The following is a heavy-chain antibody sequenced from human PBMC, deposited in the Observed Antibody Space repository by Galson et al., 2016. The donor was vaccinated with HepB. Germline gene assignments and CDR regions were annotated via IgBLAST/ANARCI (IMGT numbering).Heavy chain of an antibody. CDR1: GYSFSSFE. J-gene: IGHJ2*01. CDR3: MRGCSKFDCYSPWYFDL. CDR2: LNPNTGKT. V-gene: IGHV1-8*01. D-gene: IGHD2-15*01. Sequence: SVKVSCKASGYSFSSFEINWVRQAPGEGLEWMGLLNPNTGKTAYQENFQGRVTMTTDAFIDTAYLVLASLTSDDTAAYYFMRGCSKFDCYSPWYFDLWGRGTRVTVSS.